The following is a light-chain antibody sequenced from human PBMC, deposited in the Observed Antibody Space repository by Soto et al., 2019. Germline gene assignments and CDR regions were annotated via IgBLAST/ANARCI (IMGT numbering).Light chain of an antibody. CDR2: DVS. J-gene: IGLJ1*01. CDR3: SSYTSSSTL. V-gene: IGLV2-14*01. Sequence: QSALTQPASVSGSPGQSITISCTGTSSDVGGYNYVSWYQQHPGKAPKPMIYDVSNRPSEVSNRFSGSKSGNTASLTISGLQAEDEADYYCSSYTSSSTLFGTGTKVTVL. CDR1: SSDVGGYNY.